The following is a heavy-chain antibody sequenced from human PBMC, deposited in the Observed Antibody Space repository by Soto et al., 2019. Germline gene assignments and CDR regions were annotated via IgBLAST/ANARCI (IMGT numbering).Heavy chain of an antibody. CDR1: GFTFSSYA. J-gene: IGHJ4*02. V-gene: IGHV3-23*01. CDR2: ISGSGGST. CDR3: ATGGLSGYDYLGYFDY. Sequence: EVQLLESGGGLVQPGGSLRLSCAASGFTFSSYAMSWVRQAPGKGLEWVSAISGSGGSTYYADSVKGRFTISRDNSKSTLYLQMNSLRAEDTAVYYCATGGLSGYDYLGYFDYWGQGTLVTVSS. D-gene: IGHD5-12*01.